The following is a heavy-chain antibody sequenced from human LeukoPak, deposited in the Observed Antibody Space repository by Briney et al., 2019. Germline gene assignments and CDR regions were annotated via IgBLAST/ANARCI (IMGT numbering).Heavy chain of an antibody. D-gene: IGHD3-10*01. J-gene: IGHJ5*02. Sequence: SETLSLTCTVSGGSISSYYWSWIRQPPGKGLEWIGYIYYSGSTNYNPSLKSRVTISVDTSKNQFSLKLSSVTAADTAVYYCARDSGTTGEVKFDPWGQGTLVTVSS. CDR3: ARDSGTTGEVKFDP. CDR1: GGSISSYY. V-gene: IGHV4-59*12. CDR2: IYYSGST.